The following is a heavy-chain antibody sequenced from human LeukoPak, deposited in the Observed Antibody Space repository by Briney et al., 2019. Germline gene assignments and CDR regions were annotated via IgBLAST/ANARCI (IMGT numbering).Heavy chain of an antibody. Sequence: SETLSLTCTVSGGSISSSSYNWGWIRQPPGKGLEWIGSIYYSGSTYYNPSLKSRVTISVDTSKNQFSLKLSSVTAADTAVYYCASQYCSRTSCYDHWGQGTLVTVSS. D-gene: IGHD2-2*01. CDR1: GGSISSSSYN. CDR3: ASQYCSRTSCYDH. CDR2: IYYSGST. J-gene: IGHJ4*02. V-gene: IGHV4-39*01.